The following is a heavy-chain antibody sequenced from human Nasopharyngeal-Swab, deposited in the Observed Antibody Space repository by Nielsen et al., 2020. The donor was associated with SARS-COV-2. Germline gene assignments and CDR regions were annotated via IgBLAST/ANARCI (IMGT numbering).Heavy chain of an antibody. Sequence: LSLTCAASGFTFSSHGMHWVRQAPGKGLEWVAVIWSDGSNKIYTDSVKGRFTFSRDNSKNTLYLQMNSLRAEDTAVYYCARDGMGGYPLYSFDSWGQGTLVTVSS. CDR3: ARDGMGGYPLYSFDS. D-gene: IGHD1-26*01. V-gene: IGHV3-33*01. J-gene: IGHJ4*02. CDR2: IWSDGSNK. CDR1: GFTFSSHG.